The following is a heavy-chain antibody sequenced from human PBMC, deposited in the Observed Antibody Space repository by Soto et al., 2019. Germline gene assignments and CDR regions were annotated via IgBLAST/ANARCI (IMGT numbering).Heavy chain of an antibody. CDR3: AIESWKFVDPYYPEY. J-gene: IGHJ4*02. Sequence: PGESLKISCKGSGYSFTTYWIAWVRQMPGKGLEWMGIIYPGDSDTRYSPSFQGQVTISADRSISTAYLQWSSLKASDTAIYYCAIESWKFVDPYYPEYWGQGTQVTVSS. CDR2: IYPGDSDT. CDR1: GYSFTTYW. D-gene: IGHD2-21*01. V-gene: IGHV5-51*01.